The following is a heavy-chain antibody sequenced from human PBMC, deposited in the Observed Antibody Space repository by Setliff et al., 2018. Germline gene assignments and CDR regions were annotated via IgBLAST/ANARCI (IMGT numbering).Heavy chain of an antibody. V-gene: IGHV3-23*01. CDR3: AKGGRLHKTDY. CDR1: GFRISFREYW. D-gene: IGHD4-4*01. CDR2: ISGSGGST. J-gene: IGHJ4*02. Sequence: PGGSLRLSCAASGFRISFREYWMFWVRQAPGKGLEWVSAISGSGGSTYYADSVKGRFTISRDNSKNTLYLQMNSLRAEDTAVYYCAKGGRLHKTDYWGQGALVTVSS.